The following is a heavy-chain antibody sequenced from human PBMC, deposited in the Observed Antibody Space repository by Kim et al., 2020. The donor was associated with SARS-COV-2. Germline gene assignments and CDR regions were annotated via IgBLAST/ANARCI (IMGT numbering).Heavy chain of an antibody. CDR1: GFTFSSYC. V-gene: IGHV3-30*03. J-gene: IGHJ2*01. CDR2: ISYDGSNK. CDR3: ATLGGCSGGSCSYWYFDL. D-gene: IGHD2-15*01. Sequence: GGSLRLSCAASGFTFSSYCMHWVRQAPGKGLEWVAVISYDGSNKNYADSVKGRFTISRDNSKNTLYLQMNSLRAEDTAVYYCATLGGCSGGSCSYWYFDLWGRGDLVTVS.